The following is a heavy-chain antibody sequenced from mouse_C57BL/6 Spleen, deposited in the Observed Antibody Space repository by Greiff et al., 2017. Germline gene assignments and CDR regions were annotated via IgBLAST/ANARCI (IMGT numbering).Heavy chain of an antibody. V-gene: IGHV14-4*01. CDR1: GFNIKDDY. CDR3: TTSPHWYFDV. J-gene: IGHJ1*03. CDR2: IDPENGDT. Sequence: VQLQQPGAELVRPGASVKLSCTASGFNIKDDYMHWVKQRPEQGLEWIGWIDPENGDTEYASKFQGKATITADTSSNTAYLQLSSLTSEDTAVYYCTTSPHWYFDVWGTGTTVTVSS.